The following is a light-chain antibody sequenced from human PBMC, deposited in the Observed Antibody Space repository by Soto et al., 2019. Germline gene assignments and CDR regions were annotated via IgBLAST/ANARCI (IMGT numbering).Light chain of an antibody. J-gene: IGKJ2*01. V-gene: IGKV3-15*01. CDR1: QSVGSN. Sequence: EVVLTQSPATLSVSPGAGATLSCRASQSVGSNLAWYQQKPGQTPRVLIYGASTRAIGIPSRFSGSGFGTVCTITSISLQSEDFAVYYCQQDGRSQFTFGQGTKLQIK. CDR2: GAS. CDR3: QQDGRSQFT.